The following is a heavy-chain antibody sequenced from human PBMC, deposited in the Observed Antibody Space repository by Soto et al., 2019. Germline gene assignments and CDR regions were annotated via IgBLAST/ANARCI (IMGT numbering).Heavy chain of an antibody. V-gene: IGHV4-34*01. CDR1: GGSFSGYY. D-gene: IGHD6-19*01. CDR3: ARAGSSGWSRNLLRAFVI. Sequence: PSETLSLTCAVYGGSFSGYYWSWIRQPPGKGLEWIGEINHSGSTNYNPSLKSRVTISVDTSKNQFSLKLSSVTAADTAVYYCARAGSSGWSRNLLRAFVIWGQRTIVTVSS. J-gene: IGHJ3*02. CDR2: INHSGST.